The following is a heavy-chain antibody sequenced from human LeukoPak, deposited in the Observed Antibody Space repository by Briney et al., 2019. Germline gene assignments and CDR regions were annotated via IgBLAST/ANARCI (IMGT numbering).Heavy chain of an antibody. Sequence: SETLSLTCAVYGGSFSGYYWGWIRQPPGKGLEWIGSIYHSGSTYYNPSLKSRVTISVDTSKNQFSLKLSSVTAADTAVYYCAREILLWFGELSAPFDCWGQGTLVTVSS. V-gene: IGHV4-38-2*02. CDR2: IYHSGST. CDR1: GGSFSGYY. D-gene: IGHD3-10*01. J-gene: IGHJ4*02. CDR3: AREILLWFGELSAPFDC.